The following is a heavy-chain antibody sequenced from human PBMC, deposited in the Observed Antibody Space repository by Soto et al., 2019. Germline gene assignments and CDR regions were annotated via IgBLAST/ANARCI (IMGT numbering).Heavy chain of an antibody. Sequence: QVQLVQSGADVKKPGSSVKVSCKASGGTLSYNAFSWVRQAPGHGLEWMGGIVTIFGTANHAQKFQGRVTLTAAESTRAADMELSSLRSEDTAVYYWARKGAYSSSQVGMGVWGQGTTVTVSS. V-gene: IGHV1-69*01. D-gene: IGHD6-13*01. CDR2: IVTIFGTA. J-gene: IGHJ6*02. CDR1: GGTLSYNA. CDR3: ARKGAYSSSQVGMGV.